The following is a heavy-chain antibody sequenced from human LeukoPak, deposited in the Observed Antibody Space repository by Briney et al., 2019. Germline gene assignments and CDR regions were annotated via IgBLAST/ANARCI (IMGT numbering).Heavy chain of an antibody. Sequence: GGSLRLSCAASGFTFSSYEMNWVRQAPGKGLEWVSYISSSGSTIYYADSVKGRFTISRDNAKNSLYLQMNSLRAEDTAVYYCARDLYCGSTSCSDYWGQGTLVTVSS. V-gene: IGHV3-48*03. D-gene: IGHD2-2*01. J-gene: IGHJ4*02. CDR2: ISSSGSTI. CDR3: ARDLYCGSTSCSDY. CDR1: GFTFSSYE.